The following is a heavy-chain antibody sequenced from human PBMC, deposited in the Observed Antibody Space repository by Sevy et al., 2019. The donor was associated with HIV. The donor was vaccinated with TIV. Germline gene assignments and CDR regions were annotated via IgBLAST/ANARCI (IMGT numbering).Heavy chain of an antibody. CDR3: ARALGQAAGLDI. CDR2: INPNSGGT. CDR1: GYTFTGYY. D-gene: IGHD2-15*01. Sequence: ASVKVSCKASGYTFTGYYMHWVRQAPGQGLEWMGWINPNSGGTNYAQKFQGWVTMTRDTSISTAYMELSRLRSDDTAVYYCARALGQAAGLDIWGQRTMVTVSS. J-gene: IGHJ3*02. V-gene: IGHV1-2*04.